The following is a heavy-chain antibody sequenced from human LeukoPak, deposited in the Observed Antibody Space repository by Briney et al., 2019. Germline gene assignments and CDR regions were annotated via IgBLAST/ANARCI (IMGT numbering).Heavy chain of an antibody. Sequence: GGSLRLSCAASGFTFSDYYMSWIRQAPGKGLEWLSYVSNSGSTTYYADSVKGRFTISRDNSKNTLYLQMNSLRAEDTAVYYCAKSPSLLYYFDYWGQGTLVTVSS. D-gene: IGHD3-10*01. CDR1: GFTFSDYY. CDR2: VSNSGSTT. CDR3: AKSPSLLYYFDY. V-gene: IGHV3-11*01. J-gene: IGHJ4*02.